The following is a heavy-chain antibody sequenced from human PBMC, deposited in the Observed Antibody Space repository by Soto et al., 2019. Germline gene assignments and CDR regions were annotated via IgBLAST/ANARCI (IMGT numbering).Heavy chain of an antibody. CDR2: IIPIFGTA. D-gene: IGHD4-17*01. J-gene: IGHJ5*02. V-gene: IGHV1-69*13. CDR3: ARDVDYGDYQAIPNWFDP. Sequence: ASVKVSCKASGGTFSSYAISWVRQAPGQGLEWMGGIIPIFGTANYAQKFQGRVTITADESTSTAYMELSSLRSEDTAVYYCARDVDYGDYQAIPNWFDPWGQGTLVTVSS. CDR1: GGTFSSYA.